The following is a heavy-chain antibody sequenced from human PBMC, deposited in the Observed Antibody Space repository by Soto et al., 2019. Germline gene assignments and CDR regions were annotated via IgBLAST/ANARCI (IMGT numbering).Heavy chain of an antibody. CDR3: ARVRTEYCSSTSCYTPYYYYYMDV. J-gene: IGHJ6*03. CDR2: ISAYNGNT. V-gene: IGHV1-18*01. D-gene: IGHD2-2*01. CDR1: GYTFTSYG. Sequence: GASVKVSCKASGYTFTSYGISWVRQAPGQGLEWMGWISAYNGNTNYAQKLQGRVTMTTDTSTSTAYMELRSLRSDDTAVYYCARVRTEYCSSTSCYTPYYYYYMDVWGKGTTVTVSS.